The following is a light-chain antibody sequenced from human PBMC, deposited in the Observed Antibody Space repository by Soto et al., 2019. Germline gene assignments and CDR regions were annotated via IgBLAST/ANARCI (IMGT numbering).Light chain of an antibody. CDR2: LEGSGSY. Sequence: QLVLTQSSSASASLGSSVKLTCTLSSGHSSYIIAWHQQQPGKVPRYLMLLEGSGSYTKGSGVPDRFSGSSSGADRYLTISNVQFDDEADYYCETWDSYTRTFGGGTKLTVL. J-gene: IGLJ2*01. CDR1: SGHSSYI. CDR3: ETWDSYTRT. V-gene: IGLV4-60*02.